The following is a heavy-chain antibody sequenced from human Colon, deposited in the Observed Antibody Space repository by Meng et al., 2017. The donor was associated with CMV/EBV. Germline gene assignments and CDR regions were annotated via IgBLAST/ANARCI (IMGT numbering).Heavy chain of an antibody. Sequence: GESLKISCAVSGFNFGSYAMTWVRQAPGKGLEWVSVISGTGGVTYYADSVKGRFNVSRDNAKNSLYLQMNSLRAEDTAVYYCASYTWIQLSIWGPGTLVTVSS. CDR1: GFNFGSYA. CDR2: ISGTGGVT. D-gene: IGHD5-18*01. V-gene: IGHV3-23*01. J-gene: IGHJ4*02. CDR3: ASYTWIQLSI.